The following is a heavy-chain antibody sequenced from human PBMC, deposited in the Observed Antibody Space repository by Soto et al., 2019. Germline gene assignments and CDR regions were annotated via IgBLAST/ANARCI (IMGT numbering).Heavy chain of an antibody. CDR2: ISYDGSNK. CDR1: GFTFSSYA. J-gene: IGHJ4*02. D-gene: IGHD1-26*01. V-gene: IGHV3-30*18. Sequence: PGGSLRLSCAASGFTFSSYAMHWVRQAPGKGLEWVAVISYDGSNKYYADSVKGRFTISRDNSKNTLYLQMNSLRAEDTAVYYCAKSGSRTLDYWGQGTLVTVSS. CDR3: AKSGSRTLDY.